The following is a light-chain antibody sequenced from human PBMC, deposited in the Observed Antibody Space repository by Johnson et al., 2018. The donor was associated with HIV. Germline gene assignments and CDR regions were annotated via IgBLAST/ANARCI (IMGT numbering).Light chain of an antibody. J-gene: IGLJ1*01. CDR3: GTWDSSLSAFYV. V-gene: IGLV1-51*02. CDR1: SSNIGNNS. CDR2: ENN. Sequence: QSVLTQPPSVSAAPGQTVTIPCSGNSSNIGNNSVSWYQQLPGTAPELLIYENNKRPSGIPDRFSGSKSGTSATLGITGLQTGDEADYYCGTWDSSLSAFYVFGTGTKVTVL.